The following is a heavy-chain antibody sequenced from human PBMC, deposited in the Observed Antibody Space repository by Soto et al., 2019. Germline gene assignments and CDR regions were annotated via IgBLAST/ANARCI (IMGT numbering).Heavy chain of an antibody. Sequence: LRLSCEASGFTFSGFDMHWVRQPTGKGLEWVSSIGTAGDTYYAVSVKGRFTISRDNAKNSLSLQMNSLRAGDMAVYFCAKSQEIGTHFFDSWGQGTQVTVSS. CDR1: GFTFSGFD. CDR2: IGTAGDT. CDR3: AKSQEIGTHFFDS. J-gene: IGHJ4*02. V-gene: IGHV3-13*01. D-gene: IGHD6-13*01.